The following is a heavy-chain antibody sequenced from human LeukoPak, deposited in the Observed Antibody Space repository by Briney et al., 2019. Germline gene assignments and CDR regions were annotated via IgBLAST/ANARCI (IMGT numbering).Heavy chain of an antibody. CDR1: GSSFSAYW. CDR3: ARFGYVAAVDV. Sequence: TGGSLRLSCAASGSSFSAYWMTWVRQAPGTGLEWVANINPAGSETYYVDPVKGRFSISRDNAKNLVYLQMNSRRAEDTAVYHCARFGYVAAVDVWGQGTPVTVSS. CDR2: INPAGSET. D-gene: IGHD2-15*01. J-gene: IGHJ4*02. V-gene: IGHV3-7*01.